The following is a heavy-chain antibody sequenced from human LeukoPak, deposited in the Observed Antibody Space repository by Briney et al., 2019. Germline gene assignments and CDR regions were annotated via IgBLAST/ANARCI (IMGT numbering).Heavy chain of an antibody. CDR1: GYTFTGYY. CDR3: ARVATILGDALDI. V-gene: IGHV1-2*02. Sequence: ASVKVSCKASGYTFTGYYMHWVRQAPGQGLEWMGWINPNSGGTNYAQKFQGRVTMTRDTSISTAYMELSRLRSDDTAVYYCARVATILGDALDIWGQGTMVTVSS. J-gene: IGHJ3*02. CDR2: INPNSGGT. D-gene: IGHD5-12*01.